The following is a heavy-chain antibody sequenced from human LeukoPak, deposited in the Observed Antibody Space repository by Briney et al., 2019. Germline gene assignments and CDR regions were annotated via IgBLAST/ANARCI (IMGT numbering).Heavy chain of an antibody. J-gene: IGHJ5*02. CDR2: IIPIFGTA. V-gene: IGHV1-69*05. CDR3: ARDVLPPYYYGSGSYRADWFDP. CDR1: GGTFSSYA. D-gene: IGHD3-10*01. Sequence: SVKVSCKASGGTFSSYAISWVRQAPGQGLKWMGRIIPIFGTANYAQKFQGRVTITTDESTSTAYMELSSLRSEDTAVYYCARDVLPPYYYGSGSYRADWFDPWGQGTLVTVSS.